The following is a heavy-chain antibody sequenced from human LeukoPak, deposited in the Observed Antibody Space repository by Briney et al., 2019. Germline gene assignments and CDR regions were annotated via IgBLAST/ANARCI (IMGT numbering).Heavy chain of an antibody. Sequence: SETLSLTYAVYGGSFSGYSWNWIRQPPVKGLEWIGEINHSGGTNYNPSLKSRVTISVDTSKKQFSLKLSSVTAADTAVYYCARGLPRSGSRSMDVWGKGTTVTVSS. D-gene: IGHD1-26*01. CDR2: INHSGGT. J-gene: IGHJ6*04. V-gene: IGHV4-34*01. CDR1: GGSFSGYS. CDR3: ARGLPRSGSRSMDV.